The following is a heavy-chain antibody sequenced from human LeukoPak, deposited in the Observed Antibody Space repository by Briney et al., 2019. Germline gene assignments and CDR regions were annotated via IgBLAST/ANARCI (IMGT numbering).Heavy chain of an antibody. Sequence: SETLSLTCTVSGGSINSGDDYWNWLRQPAGKRLEWIGRIFASGKTNYNPSLKSRVTISVDTSKNQFSLKLTSVTAADTAIYYCAKGYDSRGYMSLGFHYWGQGTLATVSS. CDR2: IFASGKT. D-gene: IGHD3-22*01. J-gene: IGHJ4*02. CDR1: GGSINSGDDY. CDR3: AKGYDSRGYMSLGFHY. V-gene: IGHV4-61*02.